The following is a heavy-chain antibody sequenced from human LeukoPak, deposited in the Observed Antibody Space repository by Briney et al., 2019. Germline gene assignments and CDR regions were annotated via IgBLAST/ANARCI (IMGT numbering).Heavy chain of an antibody. Sequence: ASVKVSCKASGYTFTSYYMHWVRQAPGQGLEWMGGFDPEDGETIYAQKFQGRVTMTEDTSTDTAYMELSSLRSEDTAVYYCATERPYCSGGSCYPRFDYWGQGTLVTVSS. CDR1: GYTFTSYY. J-gene: IGHJ4*02. CDR2: FDPEDGET. V-gene: IGHV1-24*01. CDR3: ATERPYCSGGSCYPRFDY. D-gene: IGHD2-15*01.